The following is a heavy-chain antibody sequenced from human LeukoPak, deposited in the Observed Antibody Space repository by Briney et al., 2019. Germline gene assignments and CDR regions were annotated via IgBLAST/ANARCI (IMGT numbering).Heavy chain of an antibody. J-gene: IGHJ6*02. CDR2: IYHSGST. D-gene: IGHD2-15*01. CDR1: GGSISSSNW. Sequence: PETLSLTCAVSGGSISSSNWWSWVRQPPGKGLEWIGEIYHSGSTNYNPSLKSRVTISVDKSKNQFSLKLSSVTAADTAVYYCARDKSHCSGGSCYYYGMDVWGQGTTVTVSS. V-gene: IGHV4-4*03. CDR3: ARDKSHCSGGSCYYYGMDV.